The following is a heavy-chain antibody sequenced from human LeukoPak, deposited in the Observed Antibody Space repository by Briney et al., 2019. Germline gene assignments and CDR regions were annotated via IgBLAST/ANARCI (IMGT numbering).Heavy chain of an antibody. CDR2: MYYSGRT. Sequence: PSETLSLTCTVSGGSLSSYYWSWIRQPPGKGLEWIGYMYYSGRTNYNPSLKSRVNISVDTSKNQFSLKLSSVTAADTAVYYCARTFSESYYYYGMDVWGQGTTVSVSS. D-gene: IGHD1-26*01. CDR3: ARTFSESYYYYGMDV. CDR1: GGSLSSYY. J-gene: IGHJ6*02. V-gene: IGHV4-59*01.